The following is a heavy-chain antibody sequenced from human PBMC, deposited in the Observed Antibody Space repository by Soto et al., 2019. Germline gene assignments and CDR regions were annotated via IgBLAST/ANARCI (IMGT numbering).Heavy chain of an antibody. V-gene: IGHV3-48*01. CDR2: IRGTT. CDR1: GVSVSSYI. J-gene: IGHJ3*02. D-gene: IGHD2-21*01. Sequence: PAWSMELSSASSGVSVSSYIMNWVRQAPGKGLEWVSYIRGTTHYADSVKGRFTISRDNARSSLYLQMNSLRADDTAVYYGARDDSLAFDIWGQGTMVPVS. CDR3: ARDDSLAFDI.